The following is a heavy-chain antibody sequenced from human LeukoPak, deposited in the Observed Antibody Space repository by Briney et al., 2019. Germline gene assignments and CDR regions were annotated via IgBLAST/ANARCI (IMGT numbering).Heavy chain of an antibody. CDR3: AKVGSTVTTYLYYYMDV. D-gene: IGHD4-11*01. J-gene: IGHJ6*03. CDR2: ISGSDGNT. Sequence: GGSLRLSCAASGFTFSSYAVSWVRQAPGKGLEWVSSISGSDGNTYYADSVKGRFTISRDNSKNTVYMQMNSLRAEDTALYYCAKVGSTVTTYLYYYMDVWGKGTTVTVSS. V-gene: IGHV3-23*01. CDR1: GFTFSSYA.